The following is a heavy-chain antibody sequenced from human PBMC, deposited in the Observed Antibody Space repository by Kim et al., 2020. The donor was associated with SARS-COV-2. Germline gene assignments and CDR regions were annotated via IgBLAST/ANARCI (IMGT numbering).Heavy chain of an antibody. D-gene: IGHD6-13*01. Sequence: GGSLRLSCSASGFTFSSYAMHWVRQAPGKGLEYVSPISSNGGSTYYADSVKGRFTISRDNSKNTLYLQMSSLRAEDTAVYYCVKDPTSGIAAAGRLDYWGQGTLVTVSS. CDR3: VKDPTSGIAAAGRLDY. CDR2: ISSNGGST. CDR1: GFTFSSYA. J-gene: IGHJ4*02. V-gene: IGHV3-64D*06.